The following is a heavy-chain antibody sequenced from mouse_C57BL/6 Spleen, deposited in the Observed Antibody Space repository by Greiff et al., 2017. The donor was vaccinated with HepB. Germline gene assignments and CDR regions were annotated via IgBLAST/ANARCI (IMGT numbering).Heavy chain of an antibody. J-gene: IGHJ2*01. Sequence: QVHVKQPGTELVKPGASVKLSCKASGYTFISYWMHWVKQRPGQGLEWIGNINPSNGGTNYNEKFKSKATLTVDKSSSTAYMQLSSLTSEDSAVYYCARDYSNHHFDYWGQGTTLTVSS. CDR1: GYTFISYW. CDR3: ARDYSNHHFDY. D-gene: IGHD2-5*01. V-gene: IGHV1-53*01. CDR2: INPSNGGT.